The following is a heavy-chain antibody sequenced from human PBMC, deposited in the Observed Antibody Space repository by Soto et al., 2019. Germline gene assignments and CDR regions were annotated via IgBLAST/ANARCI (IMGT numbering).Heavy chain of an antibody. J-gene: IGHJ6*02. Sequence: GGSLRLSCAASGFTFSSYAMNWVRQAPGKGLEWVSAITGSGGSTYYADSVKGRFTVSRDNSKNTLYLQMNSLRAEDTAVYYCAKRGGVGYCSSTSCYGSGLDVWGQGTTVTVSS. D-gene: IGHD2-2*01. V-gene: IGHV3-23*01. CDR3: AKRGGVGYCSSTSCYGSGLDV. CDR2: ITGSGGST. CDR1: GFTFSSYA.